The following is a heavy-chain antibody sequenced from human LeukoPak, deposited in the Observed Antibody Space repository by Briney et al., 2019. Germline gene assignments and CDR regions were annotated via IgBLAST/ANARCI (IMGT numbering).Heavy chain of an antibody. J-gene: IGHJ4*02. Sequence: GVSLRLSCAASGFTVSSNYMSWVRQAPGKGLEWVSVIYLGGSKHYLDSVKGRFTISRDNSKNTLYLQMNSLRAEDTAVYYCARDWSHRCFDYWGQGTLVTVSS. D-gene: IGHD3-3*01. V-gene: IGHV3-53*01. CDR2: IYLGGSK. CDR1: GFTVSSNY. CDR3: ARDWSHRCFDY.